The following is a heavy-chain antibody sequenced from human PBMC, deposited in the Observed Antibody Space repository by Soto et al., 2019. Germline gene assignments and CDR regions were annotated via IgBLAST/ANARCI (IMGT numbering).Heavy chain of an antibody. Sequence: VQFVQSGAELKKPRSSVRVSCRASGGTIKTYTLSWVRQAPGQGLEWMGAFIPSFPAPNFAQRFKGRLTLTADEATNTGFMELSGLRPEDTALYFCATGEVVPSFPNWLDTWGQGTHVIVSS. CDR3: ATGEVVPSFPNWLDT. CDR2: FIPSFPAP. V-gene: IGHV1-69*12. D-gene: IGHD2-21*01. CDR1: GGTIKTYT. J-gene: IGHJ5*02.